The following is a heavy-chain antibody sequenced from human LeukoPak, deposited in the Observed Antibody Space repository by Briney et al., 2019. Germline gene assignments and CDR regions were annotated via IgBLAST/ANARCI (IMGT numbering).Heavy chain of an antibody. D-gene: IGHD4-17*01. CDR2: IYQSGST. V-gene: IGHV4-59*01. CDR3: AREGRQDYVYFDH. CDR1: TDSTNTYY. J-gene: IGHJ4*02. Sequence: SETLSLTCSVSTDSTNTYYWTWIRQSPGKGLEWIGHIYQSGSTDYNPSLKSRVTMSVDTSKNQFSLKLSSVTAADTAMYYCAREGRQDYVYFDHWGQGSLVTVSS.